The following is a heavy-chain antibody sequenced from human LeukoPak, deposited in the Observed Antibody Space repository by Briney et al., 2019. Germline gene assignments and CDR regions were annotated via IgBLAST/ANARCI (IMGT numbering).Heavy chain of an antibody. CDR2: IWYDGSNK. D-gene: IGHD3-3*01. J-gene: IGHJ6*03. CDR1: GFTFSSYG. Sequence: GGSLRLSCAASGFTFSSYGMHWVRQAPGKGLEWVAVIWYDGSNKYYADSVKGRFTISRDNSKNTLYLQMNSLRAEDTAVYYCARYYDFWSGYPPPHDYYYYMDVWGKGTTVTVSS. CDR3: ARYYDFWSGYPPPHDYYYYMDV. V-gene: IGHV3-33*01.